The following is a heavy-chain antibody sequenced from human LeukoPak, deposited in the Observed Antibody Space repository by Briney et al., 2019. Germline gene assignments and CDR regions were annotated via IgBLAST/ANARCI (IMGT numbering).Heavy chain of an antibody. D-gene: IGHD3-22*01. CDR1: GFTHSSNY. CDR2: IYSGGST. Sequence: PGGSLRLSCAASGFTHSSNYMSWVRQAPGKGLEWVSVIYSGGSTYYAASVKGGFTISRDNSKNTLYLQMKSMRAEDPAVFYCAREVATNPIYYDTRDYYFDHWGQGTLVTVSS. V-gene: IGHV3-66*01. CDR3: AREVATNPIYYDTRDYYFDH. J-gene: IGHJ4*02.